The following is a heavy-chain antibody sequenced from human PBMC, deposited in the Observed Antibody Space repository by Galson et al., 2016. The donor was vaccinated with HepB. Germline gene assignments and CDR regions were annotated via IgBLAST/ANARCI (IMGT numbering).Heavy chain of an antibody. CDR2: IWHDGSQK. Sequence: SLRLSCAASGITFRNYGMHWVRQAPGKGLAWVAIIWHDGSQKYYADSVKGRFTILRENSKNTAYLEMNSLRAEDTAVYYCAKGSDGYNSGVDDWGQGTLVTVSS. J-gene: IGHJ4*02. CDR1: GITFRNYG. CDR3: AKGSDGYNSGVDD. V-gene: IGHV3-33*06. D-gene: IGHD5-24*01.